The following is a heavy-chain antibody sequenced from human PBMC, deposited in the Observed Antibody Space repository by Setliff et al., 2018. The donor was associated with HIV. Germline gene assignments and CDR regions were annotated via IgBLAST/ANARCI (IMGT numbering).Heavy chain of an antibody. CDR1: GYTLTELS. CDR2: FDPEDGET. CDR3: ARDYYDSSGYIFFPGLPDY. V-gene: IGHV1-24*01. Sequence: ASVKVSCKVSGYTLTELSMHWVRQAPGKGLEWMGGFDPEDGETIYAQKFQGRVTMTEDTSTDTAYMELSRLRSDDTAVYYCARDYYDSSGYIFFPGLPDYWGQGTLVTVSS. D-gene: IGHD3-22*01. J-gene: IGHJ4*02.